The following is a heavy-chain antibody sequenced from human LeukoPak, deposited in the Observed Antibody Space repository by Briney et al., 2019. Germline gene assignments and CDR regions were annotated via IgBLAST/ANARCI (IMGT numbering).Heavy chain of an antibody. CDR1: GFTFSSCS. Sequence: GGSLRLSCAASGFTFSSCSMNWVRQAPGKGLEWVSSISSSSSYIYYADSVKGRFTISRDNAKNSLYLQTNSLRAEDTAVYYCARTYSSSSLWFDPWGQGTLVTVSS. J-gene: IGHJ5*02. V-gene: IGHV3-21*01. CDR2: ISSSSSYI. CDR3: ARTYSSSSLWFDP. D-gene: IGHD6-13*01.